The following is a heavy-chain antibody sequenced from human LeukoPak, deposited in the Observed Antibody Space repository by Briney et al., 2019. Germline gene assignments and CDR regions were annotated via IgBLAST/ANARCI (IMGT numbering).Heavy chain of an antibody. V-gene: IGHV1-8*01. D-gene: IGHD2-2*01. CDR1: GYTFSSYD. J-gene: IGHJ5*02. Sequence: ASVKVSCKASGYTFSSYDINWVRQATGQRLEWMRWMNTNSGNTGYAQKFQGRVTMTRNTSISTAYMEPSSLRSEDTAVYYCARRKCSTDCCNWNDPWGQGTLVTVSS. CDR2: MNTNSGNT. CDR3: ARRKCSTDCCNWNDP.